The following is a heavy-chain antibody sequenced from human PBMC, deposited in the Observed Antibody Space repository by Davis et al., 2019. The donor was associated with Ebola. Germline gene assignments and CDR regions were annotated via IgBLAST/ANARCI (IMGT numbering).Heavy chain of an antibody. Sequence: SETLSLTCTVSGGSISSTSYYWGSIGQPPGKGLEWIGSIYYSGRTYYNPSLNSRVTISVDTSKNQFSLKLSSVTAADTAVYYCAKLQPLYSGYDYGDYWGQGTLVTVSS. CDR3: AKLQPLYSGYDYGDY. D-gene: IGHD5-12*01. CDR1: GGSISSTSYY. CDR2: IYYSGRT. V-gene: IGHV4-39*01. J-gene: IGHJ4*02.